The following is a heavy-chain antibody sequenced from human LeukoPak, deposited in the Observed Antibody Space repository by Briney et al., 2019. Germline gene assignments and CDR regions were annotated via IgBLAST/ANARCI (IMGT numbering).Heavy chain of an antibody. D-gene: IGHD1-7*01. Sequence: SQTLSLTCAISGDSVSSNHAARNWIRQSPSGGLEWLGRTYYRSKWFNEYAVSVKSRIAINPDTSKNQFSLQLNSVTPEDTAVYYCARGTGTFDFWGQGTLVTVSS. CDR2: TYYRSKWFN. V-gene: IGHV6-1*01. J-gene: IGHJ4*02. CDR1: GDSVSSNHAA. CDR3: ARGTGTFDF.